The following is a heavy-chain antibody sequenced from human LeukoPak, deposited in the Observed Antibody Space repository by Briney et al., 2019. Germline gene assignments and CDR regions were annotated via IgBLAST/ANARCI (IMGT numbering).Heavy chain of an antibody. J-gene: IGHJ5*02. CDR3: ARRYSYDSSGINWFDP. CDR1: GVSFSGYY. CDR2: INQSGST. D-gene: IGHD3-22*01. Sequence: SETLSLTCAVYGVSFSGYYWRWIRQPPGKELEWIGEINQSGSTNYNPSLKSRVTISVDTSKNQFSLKLSSVTAADTAVYYCARRYSYDSSGINWFDPWGEGKLVTVSS. V-gene: IGHV4-34*01.